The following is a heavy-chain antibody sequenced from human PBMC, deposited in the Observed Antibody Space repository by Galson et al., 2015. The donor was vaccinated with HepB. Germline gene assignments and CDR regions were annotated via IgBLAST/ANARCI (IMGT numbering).Heavy chain of an antibody. CDR2: IIGSSNSL. Sequence: SLRLSCAASGFPFTDYTMDWVRQPPGTGLGWVSSIIGSSNSLYSADSVKGRFTISRDNAKNSLYLQMNSLRAEDTAVYYCASRGPCRDDCASYFFNFWAQGTLVTVSS. CDR3: ASRGPCRDDCASYFFNF. J-gene: IGHJ4*02. D-gene: IGHD5-24*01. V-gene: IGHV3-21*01. CDR1: GFPFTDYT.